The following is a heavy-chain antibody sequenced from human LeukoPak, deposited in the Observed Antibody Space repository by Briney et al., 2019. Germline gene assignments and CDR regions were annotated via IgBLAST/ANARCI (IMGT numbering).Heavy chain of an antibody. D-gene: IGHD2-2*01. CDR1: GFTFSSYG. Sequence: GGSLRLSCAASGFTFSSYGMHWVRQAPGKGLEWVSFIRYDGTNKDYADAVKGRFTISRDNSKNTLYLQMNSLRAEDTAVYYCAKPTDIVVVPAALKDWGQGTLVTVSS. V-gene: IGHV3-30*02. J-gene: IGHJ4*02. CDR3: AKPTDIVVVPAALKD. CDR2: IRYDGTNK.